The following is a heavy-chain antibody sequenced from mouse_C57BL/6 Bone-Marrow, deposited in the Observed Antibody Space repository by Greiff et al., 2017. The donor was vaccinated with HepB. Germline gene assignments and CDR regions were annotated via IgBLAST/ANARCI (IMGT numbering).Heavy chain of an antibody. D-gene: IGHD1-1*01. CDR2: IYPGDGDT. CDR1: GYAFSSSW. Sequence: QVQLQQSGPELVKPGASVKISCKASGYAFSSSWMNWVKQRPGKGPEWIGRIYPGDGDTNYNGKFKGKATLTADKSSSTAYMQLSSLTSEDSAVYFCARSYYGSWAWFAYWGQGTLVTVSA. V-gene: IGHV1-82*01. J-gene: IGHJ3*01. CDR3: ARSYYGSWAWFAY.